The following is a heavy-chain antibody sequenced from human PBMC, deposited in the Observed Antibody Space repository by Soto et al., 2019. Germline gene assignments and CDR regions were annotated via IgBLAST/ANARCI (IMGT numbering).Heavy chain of an antibody. Sequence: EVQLVESGGGLAQPGGSLRLSCAASGFTFSSYWMHWVRQAPGKGLVWVSRINSDGSSTTYADSVKGRFTISRDNAKNTLYQQMNSLRAEDTAVYYCARVSFLSGSTYDYWGQGTLVTVSS. CDR2: INSDGSST. J-gene: IGHJ4*02. D-gene: IGHD2-15*01. CDR1: GFTFSSYW. CDR3: ARVSFLSGSTYDY. V-gene: IGHV3-74*01.